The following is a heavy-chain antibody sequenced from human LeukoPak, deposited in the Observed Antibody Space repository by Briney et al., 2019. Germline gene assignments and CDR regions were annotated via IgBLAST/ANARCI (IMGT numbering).Heavy chain of an antibody. CDR3: AREEVGEPFDY. J-gene: IGHJ4*02. D-gene: IGHD1-26*01. V-gene: IGHV3-30*04. Sequence: PGGSLRLSCAASGFTFSSYAMHWVRQAPGKGLEWVAVISYDGSNKYYADSVKGRFTISRDNSKNTLYLQMNSLRAEDTAVYYCAREEVGEPFDYWGQGTLVTVSS. CDR1: GFTFSSYA. CDR2: ISYDGSNK.